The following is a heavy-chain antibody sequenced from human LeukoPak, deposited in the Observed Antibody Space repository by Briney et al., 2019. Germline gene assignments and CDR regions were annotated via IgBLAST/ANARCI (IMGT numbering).Heavy chain of an antibody. D-gene: IGHD2-2*02. CDR1: GYTFTSYG. V-gene: IGHV1-69*13. CDR3: ARRQLLYGDAYYYYYGMDV. J-gene: IGHJ6*02. Sequence: SVKVSCKASGYTFTSYGISWVRQAPGQGLEWMGGIIPIFGTANYAQKFQGRVTITADESTSTAYMELSSLRSEDTAVYYCARRQLLYGDAYYYYYGMDVWGQGTTVTVSS. CDR2: IIPIFGTA.